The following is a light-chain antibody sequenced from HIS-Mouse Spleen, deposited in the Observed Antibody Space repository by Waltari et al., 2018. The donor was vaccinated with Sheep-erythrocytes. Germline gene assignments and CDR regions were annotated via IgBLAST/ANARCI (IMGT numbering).Light chain of an antibody. Sequence: DIVITQSSATSSASAGESATLSCRASQGISSNLAWYQQTPGQAPRLLIYDASTRDTGIPARFSGSGSGTEFTLTISSMQSEDFAVYYCQQYNNWPETFGQGTKVEIK. CDR2: DAS. V-gene: IGKV3-15*01. CDR3: QQYNNWPET. CDR1: QGISSN. J-gene: IGKJ1*01.